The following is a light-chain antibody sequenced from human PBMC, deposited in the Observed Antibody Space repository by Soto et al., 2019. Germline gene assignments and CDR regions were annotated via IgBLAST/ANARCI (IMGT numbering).Light chain of an antibody. CDR3: QHSYTTPWT. CDR1: QSISYH. V-gene: IGKV1-39*01. CDR2: AAS. J-gene: IGKJ1*01. Sequence: DIQMTQSPSSLYASVGDRVTITCRASQSISYHLSWYEQKPGRAPKLLMYAASSLQSGVQSRFSGSGSETDFTLTLSSLQPEDFATYYWQHSYTTPWTFGQGTKVEI.